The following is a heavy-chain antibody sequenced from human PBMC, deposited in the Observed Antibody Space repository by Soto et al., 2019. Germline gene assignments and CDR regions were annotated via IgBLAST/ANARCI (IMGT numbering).Heavy chain of an antibody. CDR3: ARARIAADYNWFDP. V-gene: IGHV4-31*03. CDR1: GGSISSGGYY. Sequence: SETLSLTCTVSGGSISSGGYYWSWIRQHPGKGLEWIGYIYYSGSTYYNPSLKSRVTISVDTSKNQFSLKLSSVTAADTAVYYCARARIAADYNWFDPWGQGTLVTVSS. CDR2: IYYSGST. D-gene: IGHD6-13*01. J-gene: IGHJ5*02.